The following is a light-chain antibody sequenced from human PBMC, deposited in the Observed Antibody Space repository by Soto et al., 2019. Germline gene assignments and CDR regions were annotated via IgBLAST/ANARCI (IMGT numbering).Light chain of an antibody. V-gene: IGKV2-24*01. CDR3: MQSTQFPWT. J-gene: IGKJ1*01. Sequence: DIVMTQSPLSSPVTLGQPASFSCRSSQSLVHSDGNTYLTWLHQRPGQPPRVLIYKTSHRFSGVPARFSGSGAGTDFTLTISGVEAEDVGLYYCMQSTQFPWTFGQGTKVEIK. CDR2: KTS. CDR1: QSLVHSDGNTY.